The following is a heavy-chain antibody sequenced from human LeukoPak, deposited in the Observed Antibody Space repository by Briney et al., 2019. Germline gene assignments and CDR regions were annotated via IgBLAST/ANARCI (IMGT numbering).Heavy chain of an antibody. CDR1: GFSFCSHG. CDR3: ARKGVYFHGPAPFDP. V-gene: IGHV3-30*03. D-gene: IGHD3-10*01. CDR2: ITQDGNTE. Sequence: PGGSLRLSCAASGFSFCSHGMQGPPQAPGKGREGVAVITQDGNTEYYAVSVKGRFTITRDNSKTTLYLQTNSLRADDTAMYYCARKGVYFHGPAPFDPWGQGTLVTVSS. J-gene: IGHJ5*02.